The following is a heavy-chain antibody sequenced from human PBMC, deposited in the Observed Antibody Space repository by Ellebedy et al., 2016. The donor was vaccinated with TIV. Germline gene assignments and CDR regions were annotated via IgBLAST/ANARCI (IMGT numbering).Heavy chain of an antibody. CDR3: TTVFEM. J-gene: IGHJ3*02. CDR2: VDGPGSGT. CDR1: GFTFTNYW. Sequence: GGSLRLXXAASGFTFTNYWMHWVRQVPGKGLVWVSRVDGPGSGTSYADSVKGRFTISRDNANNMLYLQMNNLRAEDTALYYCTTVFEMWGLGTLVTVSS. V-gene: IGHV3-74*01.